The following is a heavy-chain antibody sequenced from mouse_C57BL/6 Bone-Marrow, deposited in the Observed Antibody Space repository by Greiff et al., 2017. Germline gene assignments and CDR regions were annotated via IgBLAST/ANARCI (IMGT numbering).Heavy chain of an antibody. J-gene: IGHJ1*03. CDR3: ARWGTGKDWYFDV. CDR1: GYTFTSYW. D-gene: IGHD4-1*01. V-gene: IGHV1-55*01. Sequence: QVQLKQPGAELVKPGASVKMSCKASGYTFTSYWITWVKQRPGQGLEWIGEIYPGSGSTNYNEKFKSKATLTVDTSSSTAYMQLSSLTSEDSAVYYCARWGTGKDWYFDVWGTGTTVTVSS. CDR2: IYPGSGST.